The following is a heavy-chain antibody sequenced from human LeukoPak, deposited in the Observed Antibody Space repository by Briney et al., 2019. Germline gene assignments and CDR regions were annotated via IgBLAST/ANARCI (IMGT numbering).Heavy chain of an antibody. J-gene: IGHJ3*02. CDR2: IYPGDSDT. D-gene: IGHD3-16*01. Sequence: GESLKISCKGSGYSFTSYWIGWVRQMPGKGLGWMGIIYPGDSDTRYSPSFQGQVTISADKSISTAYLQWSSLKASDTAMYYCARQASLVKGGDAFDIWGQGTMVTVSS. V-gene: IGHV5-51*01. CDR1: GYSFTSYW. CDR3: ARQASLVKGGDAFDI.